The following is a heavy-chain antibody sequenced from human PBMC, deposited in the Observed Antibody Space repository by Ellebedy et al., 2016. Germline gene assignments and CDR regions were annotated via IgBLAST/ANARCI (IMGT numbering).Heavy chain of an antibody. V-gene: IGHV4-31*03. D-gene: IGHD4-17*01. Sequence: SETLSLTCTVSGGSIGSGGYYWSWIRQHPGKGLEWIGYIYYSGSTYYNPSLKSRVTISVDTSKNQFSPKLSSVTAADTAVYYCARGLYGDGTYYFDYWGQGTLVTVSS. CDR3: ARGLYGDGTYYFDY. J-gene: IGHJ4*02. CDR1: GGSIGSGGYY. CDR2: IYYSGST.